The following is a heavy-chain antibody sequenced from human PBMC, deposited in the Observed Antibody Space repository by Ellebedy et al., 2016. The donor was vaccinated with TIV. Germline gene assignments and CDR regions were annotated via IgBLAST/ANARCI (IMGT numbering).Heavy chain of an antibody. CDR3: ARTFGSGRGWFDP. CDR2: IKQDANEN. CDR1: GFTFSDYW. V-gene: IGHV3-7*01. Sequence: GGSLRLXXAASGFTFSDYWMSWVRQAPGKGLEWVANIKQDANENFYVESVRGRFTISRDNAKNSLYLQIDSLRAEDTAVDDCARTFGSGRGWFDPWGQGTPVTVSS. J-gene: IGHJ5*02. D-gene: IGHD3-10*01.